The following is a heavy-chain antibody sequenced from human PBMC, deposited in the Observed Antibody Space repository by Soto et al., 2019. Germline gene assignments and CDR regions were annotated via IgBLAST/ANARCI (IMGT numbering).Heavy chain of an antibody. Sequence: GGSLRLSCAASGFTFSDYYMNWVRQAPGKGLEWVSSISSSSTIYYADSVKGRFTISRDNSKNTLYLQMNSLRAEDTAVYYCAKDIHSGSYFGSLGYYYGMDVWGQGTTVTVSS. J-gene: IGHJ6*01. CDR3: AKDIHSGSYFGSLGYYYGMDV. CDR2: ISSSSTI. CDR1: GFTFSDYY. D-gene: IGHD1-26*01. V-gene: IGHV3-11*04.